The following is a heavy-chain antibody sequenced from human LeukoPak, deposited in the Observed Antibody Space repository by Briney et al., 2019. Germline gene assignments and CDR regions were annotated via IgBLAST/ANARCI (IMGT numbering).Heavy chain of an antibody. CDR3: ASDGTAIGPFDY. Sequence: ASVKVSCKASGYTFTSYYIHWMRQAPGHGLEWMGVIDPSGGSRSFAQKFQGRVTMTRDTSTSTVYMELSSLRSEDTAVYYCASDGTAIGPFDYWGQGTLVTVSS. V-gene: IGHV1-46*01. CDR1: GYTFTSYY. J-gene: IGHJ4*02. D-gene: IGHD1-1*01. CDR2: IDPSGGSR.